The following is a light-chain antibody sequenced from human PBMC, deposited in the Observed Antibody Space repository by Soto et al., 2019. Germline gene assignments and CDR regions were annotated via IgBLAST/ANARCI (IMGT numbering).Light chain of an antibody. CDR3: QQHSHWPPWT. J-gene: IGKJ1*01. CDR2: GAS. CDR1: ESVSSN. V-gene: IGKV3-15*01. Sequence: EVVMTQSPATLSVSPGARATLSCRASESVSSNLAWYQQRPGQAPRLVIYGASTRATGIPDRFSGGGSGTDFTLTISNLEPEDFAVYYCQQHSHWPPWTFGQGTKVDIK.